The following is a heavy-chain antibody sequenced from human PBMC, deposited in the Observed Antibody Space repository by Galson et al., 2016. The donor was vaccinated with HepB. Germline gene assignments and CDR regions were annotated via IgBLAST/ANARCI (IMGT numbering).Heavy chain of an antibody. CDR2: IYPGDSGT. Sequence: QSGAEVKKPGESLEISCEGSGYSFTTYWIAWVRQMPGKGLEWMRVIYPGDSGTRYSPSFQGHVSISADKSIRTAYLQWDGLKASDTAMYYCARGAQPWDLRGTFDFWGQGTLITVSA. D-gene: IGHD1-26*01. CDR3: ARGAQPWDLRGTFDF. V-gene: IGHV5-51*01. J-gene: IGHJ4*02. CDR1: GYSFTTYW.